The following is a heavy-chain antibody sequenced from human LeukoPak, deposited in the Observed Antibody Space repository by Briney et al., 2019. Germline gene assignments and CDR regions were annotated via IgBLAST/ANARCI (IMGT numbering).Heavy chain of an antibody. Sequence: GGSLRLSCAASGFTFDDYAMHWVRQAPGKGLEWVSGISWNSGSIGYADSVKGRFTISRDNAKNSLYLQMNSLRAEDTALYYCAKGGGADYWGQGTLVTVSP. CDR3: AKGGGADY. J-gene: IGHJ4*02. D-gene: IGHD2-21*01. CDR1: GFTFDDYA. V-gene: IGHV3-9*01. CDR2: ISWNSGSI.